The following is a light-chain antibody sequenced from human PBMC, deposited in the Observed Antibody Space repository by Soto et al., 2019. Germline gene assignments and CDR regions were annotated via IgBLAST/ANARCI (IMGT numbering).Light chain of an antibody. J-gene: IGKJ5*01. CDR3: QHYDSYSSIA. CDR1: QSINAW. Sequence: DIQMTQSPSTLSAXVGDXXXXACRASQSINAWLAWYQQKPGKAPNLLIYQASTLQIGVPSRFSGSGSGTEFTLTINSLQPDDFATYFCQHYDSYSSIAFGQGTRLEIK. CDR2: QAS. V-gene: IGKV1-5*03.